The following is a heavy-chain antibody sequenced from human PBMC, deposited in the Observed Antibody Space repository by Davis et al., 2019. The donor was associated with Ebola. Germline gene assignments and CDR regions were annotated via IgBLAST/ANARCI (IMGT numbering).Heavy chain of an antibody. Sequence: SETLSLTCTVSGGSISGYYWNWIRQPPGKGLEWIGYIYSSGSTDYNPALKSRVTMSVDTSKNQFSLKLSSVTAADTAVYYCARGAITYYYDSSGYGVSYYFDYWGQGTLVTVSS. V-gene: IGHV4-59*08. CDR2: IYSSGST. CDR3: ARGAITYYYDSSGYGVSYYFDY. J-gene: IGHJ4*02. CDR1: GGSISGYY. D-gene: IGHD3-22*01.